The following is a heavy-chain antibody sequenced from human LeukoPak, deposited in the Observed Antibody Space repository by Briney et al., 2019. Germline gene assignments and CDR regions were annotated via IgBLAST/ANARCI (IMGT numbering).Heavy chain of an antibody. D-gene: IGHD3-22*01. CDR3: ASSRGYYDSSGYYSGDYFDY. V-gene: IGHV4-61*08. CDR1: GGSLTDGDYY. CDR2: T. J-gene: IGHJ4*02. Sequence: KTSETLSLTCTVSGGSLTDGDYYWGWVRQPPGTGLQWIVTTYEGASLKSRVTISLDTSKNQFFLRLTSVTAADTAVYYCASSRGYYDSSGYYSGDYFDYWGQGTLVTVSS.